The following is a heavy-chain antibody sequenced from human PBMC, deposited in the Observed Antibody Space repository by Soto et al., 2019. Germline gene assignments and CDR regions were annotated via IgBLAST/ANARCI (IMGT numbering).Heavy chain of an antibody. CDR2: MNPNSGNT. CDR3: ARVPDRRLLLFGELYTPSDY. V-gene: IGHV1-8*01. Sequence: QVQRVQSGAEVKKPGASVKVSCKASGYTFTSYDINWVRQATGQGLEWMGWMNPNSGNTGYAQKFQGRVTMTRNTSISTAYMELSSLRSEDTAVYYCARVPDRRLLLFGELYTPSDYWGQGTLVTVSS. CDR1: GYTFTSYD. J-gene: IGHJ4*02. D-gene: IGHD3-10*01.